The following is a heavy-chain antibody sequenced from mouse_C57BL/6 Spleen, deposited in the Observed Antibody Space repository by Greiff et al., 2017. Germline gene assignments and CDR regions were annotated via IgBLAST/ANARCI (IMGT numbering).Heavy chain of an antibody. CDR2: ISDGVSYT. D-gene: IGHD1-1*01. V-gene: IGHV5-4*01. Sequence: EVNVVESGGGLVKPGGSLKLSCAASGFTFSSYAMSWVRQTPEKRLEWVATISDGVSYTYYPDNVKGRFTISRDNAKNNLYLQMSHLKSEDTAMYYCARDDYGSSWYYFDYWGEGTTLTVSS. J-gene: IGHJ2*01. CDR1: GFTFSSYA. CDR3: ARDDYGSSWYYFDY.